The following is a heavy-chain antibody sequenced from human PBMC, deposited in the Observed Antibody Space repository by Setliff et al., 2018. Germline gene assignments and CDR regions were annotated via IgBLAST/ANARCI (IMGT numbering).Heavy chain of an antibody. CDR2: IYYSGST. CDR1: GGSISSYY. CDR3: ARDLGHGGDSDY. J-gene: IGHJ4*02. V-gene: IGHV4-59*01. D-gene: IGHD2-21*02. Sequence: PSETLSLTCTVSGGSISSYYWSWIRQPPGKGLERIGFIYYSGSTNYNPSLKSRVTISVDTSKNQFSLKLSYVTAADTAVYYCARDLGHGGDSDYWGQGILVTVSS.